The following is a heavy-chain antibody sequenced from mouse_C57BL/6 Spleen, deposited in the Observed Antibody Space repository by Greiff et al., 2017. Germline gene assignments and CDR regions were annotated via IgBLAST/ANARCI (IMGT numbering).Heavy chain of an antibody. V-gene: IGHV3-6*01. D-gene: IGHD1-1*01. J-gene: IGHJ2*01. CDR1: GYSITSGYY. CDR3: AGGTTVVDY. CDR2: ISYDGSN. Sequence: EVQLVESGPGLVKPSQSLSLTCSVTGYSITSGYYWNWIRQFPGNKLEWMGYISYDGSNNYNPSLKNRISITRDTSKNQFFLKLNSVTTEDTATYYCAGGTTVVDYWGQGTTLTVSS.